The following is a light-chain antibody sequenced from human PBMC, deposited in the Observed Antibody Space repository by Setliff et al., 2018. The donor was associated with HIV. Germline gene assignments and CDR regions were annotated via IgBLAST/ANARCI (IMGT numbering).Light chain of an antibody. V-gene: IGLV2-23*02. CDR2: EVN. CDR1: SSDVGSYDL. Sequence: QSALTQPASVSGSPGQSITPSCTGTSSDVGSYDLVSWYQQHPGKAPKLLIYEVNKRPSGISNRFSASKSGNTASLSISGLQPEDEADYYCCSYAGSTTLVFGGGTKVTVL. CDR3: CSYAGSTTLV. J-gene: IGLJ2*01.